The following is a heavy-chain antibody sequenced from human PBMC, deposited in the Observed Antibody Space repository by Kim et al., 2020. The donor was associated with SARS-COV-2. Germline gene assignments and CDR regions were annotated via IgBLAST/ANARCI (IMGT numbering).Heavy chain of an antibody. J-gene: IGHJ4*02. CDR3: VGGMVAGSTTVH. CDR2: TNKDSSRT. Sequence: GGSLRLSCAPSGFTFSGYYIHWVRQAPGTGLVWISRTNKDSSRTDYADSVKGRFTISRDNAKNTLYLQMNTLRVEETAVYYCVGGMVAGSTTVHWGQGTLVTVSS. D-gene: IGHD2-15*01. V-gene: IGHV3-74*01. CDR1: GFTFSGYY.